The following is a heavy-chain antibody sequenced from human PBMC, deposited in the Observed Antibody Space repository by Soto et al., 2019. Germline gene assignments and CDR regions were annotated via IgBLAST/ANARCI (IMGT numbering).Heavy chain of an antibody. CDR3: ARDPWVSSSWYGTSYYYYGMDV. D-gene: IGHD6-13*01. V-gene: IGHV1-18*01. CDR1: CYTFTSYG. Sequence: GAAVKVSWKASCYTFTSYGISWGRQAPGQRLEWMGLISAYNGNTNYAQKLQGRVTMTTDTSTSTAYMELRSLRSDDTDVYYCARDPWVSSSWYGTSYYYYGMDVWGQGTTVTVSS. J-gene: IGHJ6*02. CDR2: ISAYNGNT.